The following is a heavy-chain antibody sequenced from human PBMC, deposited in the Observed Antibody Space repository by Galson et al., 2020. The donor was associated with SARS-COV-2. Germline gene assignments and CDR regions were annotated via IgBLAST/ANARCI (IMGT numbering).Heavy chain of an antibody. D-gene: IGHD2-21*01. CDR1: GFSLSTTGVS. J-gene: IGHJ4*02. CDR3: AHAAYSASSPPLDS. V-gene: IGHV2-5*02. Sequence: SGPTLVKPTQTLTLTCTLSGFSLSTTGVSVDWIRQTPQKALEWLAFIYWDDDNRYSPSMKTRLTITKDTSKNQVVLTMTDVDPVDTATYYCAHAAYSASSPPLDSWGQGTLVTVSS. CDR2: IYWDDDN.